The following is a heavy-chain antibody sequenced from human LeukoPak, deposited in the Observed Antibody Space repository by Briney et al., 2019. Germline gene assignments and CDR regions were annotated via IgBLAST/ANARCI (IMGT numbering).Heavy chain of an antibody. V-gene: IGHV1-18*01. D-gene: IGHD6-13*01. Sequence: ASVKVSCKASGYTFTSYGISWVRQSPGQGLEWMGWISAYNGNTNYAQKLQGRVTMTTDTSTSTAYMELRSLRSDDTAVYYCARVITAAGIMKVPHYFDYWGQGTLVTVSS. CDR1: GYTFTSYG. CDR3: ARVITAAGIMKVPHYFDY. CDR2: ISAYNGNT. J-gene: IGHJ4*02.